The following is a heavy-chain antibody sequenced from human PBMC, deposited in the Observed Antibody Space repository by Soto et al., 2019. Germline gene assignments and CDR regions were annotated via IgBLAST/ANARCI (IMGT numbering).Heavy chain of an antibody. CDR1: GFTFSSYA. CDR3: ARAGFWYGSGIYGYGIDV. V-gene: IGHV3-64*01. J-gene: IGHJ6*02. D-gene: IGHD3-10*01. Sequence: EVQLVESGGVLVQPGGSLRLSCAASGFTFSSYAMHWVRQAPGKGLEYFSAISTNGGSTYYANSVKGRFTISRDNSKNTLYLQMGSLRVEDMAVYYCARAGFWYGSGIYGYGIDVWGQGTTVTVSS. CDR2: ISTNGGST.